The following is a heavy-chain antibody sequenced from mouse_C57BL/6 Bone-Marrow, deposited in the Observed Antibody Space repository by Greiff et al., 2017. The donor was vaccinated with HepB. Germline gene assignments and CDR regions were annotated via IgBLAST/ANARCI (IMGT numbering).Heavy chain of an antibody. J-gene: IGHJ3*01. Sequence: VQLQQSGPELVKPGASVKMSCKASGYTFTDYNMHWVKQSHGKSLEWIGYINPNNGGTSYNQKFKGKATLTVNKSSSTAYMELRSLTSEDSAVYYCAEGYYDYDEAWFAYWGQGTLVTVSA. D-gene: IGHD2-4*01. CDR2: INPNNGGT. CDR3: AEGYYDYDEAWFAY. V-gene: IGHV1-22*01. CDR1: GYTFTDYN.